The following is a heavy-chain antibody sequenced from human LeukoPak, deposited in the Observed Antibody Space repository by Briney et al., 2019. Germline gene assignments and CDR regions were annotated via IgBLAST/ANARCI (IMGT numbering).Heavy chain of an antibody. CDR2: INHSGST. CDR1: GGSFSGYY. V-gene: IGHV4-34*01. Sequence: SETLSLTCAVSGGSFSGYYWSWIRQPPGKGLEWIGEINHSGSTNYNPALMSRGTISVDTSKNQFSLKLSSVTAADTAVYYCARGRGAYDYWGQGTLVTVSS. CDR3: ARGRGAYDY. D-gene: IGHD2-21*01. J-gene: IGHJ4*02.